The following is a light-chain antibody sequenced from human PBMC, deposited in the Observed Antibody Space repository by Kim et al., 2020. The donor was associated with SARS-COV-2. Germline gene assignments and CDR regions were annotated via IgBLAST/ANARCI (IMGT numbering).Light chain of an antibody. CDR1: SSNIGINT. Sequence: QSVLTQPPSASATPGQRVTISCSGSSSNIGINTVNWYQQFTGTAPKLLMYSNNQRPSGVPDRFSASKSGTSASLAISGLQSEDEADYYCAAWDDSPNGFVFGSGTKVTVL. V-gene: IGLV1-44*01. CDR3: AAWDDSPNGFV. CDR2: SNN. J-gene: IGLJ1*01.